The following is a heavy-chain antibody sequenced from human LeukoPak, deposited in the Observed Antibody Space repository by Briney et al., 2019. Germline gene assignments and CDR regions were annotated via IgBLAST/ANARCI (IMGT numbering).Heavy chain of an antibody. CDR3: AKSRGYCSGGSCYAARTGILYYYYGMDV. CDR2: ISGSGGST. Sequence: PGASLRLSCAASGFTFSSYAMSWVRQAPGKGLEWVSAISGSGGSTYYADSVKGRFTISRDNSKNTLYLQMNSLRAEDTAVYYCAKSRGYCSGGSCYAARTGILYYYYGMDVWGQGTTVTVSS. V-gene: IGHV3-23*01. CDR1: GFTFSSYA. D-gene: IGHD2-15*01. J-gene: IGHJ6*02.